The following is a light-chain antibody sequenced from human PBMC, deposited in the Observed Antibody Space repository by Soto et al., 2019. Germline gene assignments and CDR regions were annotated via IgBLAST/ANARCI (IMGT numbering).Light chain of an antibody. Sequence: QSALTQPPSASGSPGQSVTVSCTGIGGDVRDSNYVSWYPQHPGKAPNLIIYEVTMRPSGVPDRFSGSKSGNTASLTVSGLQAADEDDYDCLAGTNHLVFGSGTKLTVL. CDR2: EVT. V-gene: IGLV2-8*01. CDR1: GGDVRDSNY. CDR3: LAGTNHLV. J-gene: IGLJ2*01.